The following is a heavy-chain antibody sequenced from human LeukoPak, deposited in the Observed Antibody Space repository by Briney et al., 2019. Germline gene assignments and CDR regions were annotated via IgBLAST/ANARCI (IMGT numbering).Heavy chain of an antibody. CDR1: GYTFTGYY. CDR3: ARGTPYSSSSDY. CDR2: INPNSGGT. V-gene: IGHV1-2*02. J-gene: IGHJ4*02. D-gene: IGHD6-6*01. Sequence: GASVKVSCKASGYTFTGYYMHWVRQAPGQGLEWMGWINPNSGGTNYAQKLQGRVTMTTDTSTSTAYMELRSLRSDDTAVYYCARGTPYSSSSDYWGQGTLVTVSS.